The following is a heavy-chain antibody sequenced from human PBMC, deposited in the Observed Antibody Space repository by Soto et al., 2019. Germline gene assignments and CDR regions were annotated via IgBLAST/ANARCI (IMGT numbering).Heavy chain of an antibody. CDR1: GFTFSSYG. D-gene: IGHD2-15*01. CDR3: AKDEVLVVAVARDYYGMDV. Sequence: PGGSLRLSCAASGFTFSSYGMHWVRQAPGKGLEWVAVISYDGNNKYYADSAKGRFTISRDNSKNTLYLQMNSLRAEDTAVYYCAKDEVLVVAVARDYYGMDVWGQGTTVTVSS. V-gene: IGHV3-30*18. CDR2: ISYDGNNK. J-gene: IGHJ6*02.